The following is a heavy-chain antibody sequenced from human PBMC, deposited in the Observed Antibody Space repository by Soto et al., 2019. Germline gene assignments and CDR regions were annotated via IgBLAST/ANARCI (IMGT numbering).Heavy chain of an antibody. CDR2: IYYSGST. CDR1: GGSISSGGYY. V-gene: IGHV4-31*03. D-gene: IGHD3-3*01. CDR3: ARDSPYDFWSGYSNAFDI. Sequence: SETLSLTCTVSGGSISSGGYYWSWIRQHPGKGLEWIGYIYYSGSTYYSPSLKSRVTISLDTSKNQFSLKLSSVTAADTAVYYCARDSPYDFWSGYSNAFDIWGQGTMVT. J-gene: IGHJ3*02.